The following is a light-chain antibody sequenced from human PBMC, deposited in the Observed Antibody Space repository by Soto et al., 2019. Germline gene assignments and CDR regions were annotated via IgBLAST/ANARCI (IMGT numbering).Light chain of an antibody. V-gene: IGLV2-14*01. CDR2: DVS. J-gene: IGLJ1*01. CDR1: SSDVGGYNY. Sequence: QSVLTQPASGSGSPGQSITISCTGTSSDVGGYNYVSWYQQHPGKAPKLMIYDVSNRPSGVSNRFSGSKSGNTASLTISGLQAEDEADYYCSSYTSSSILYVFGTGTKVNVL. CDR3: SSYTSSSILYV.